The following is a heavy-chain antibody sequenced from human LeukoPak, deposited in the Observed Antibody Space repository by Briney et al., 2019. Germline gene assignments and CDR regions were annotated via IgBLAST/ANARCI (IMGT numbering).Heavy chain of an antibody. D-gene: IGHD3-22*01. CDR3: AENQNGYDSKAFDI. J-gene: IGHJ3*02. Sequence: GGSLRLSCAASGIIVSNNYMNWVRQAPGKGLEWVSLIYSGGDTDYADSVKGRFTISRDNSKNTLYLQMNSLRAEDTAVYYCAENQNGYDSKAFDIWGQGTMVTVSS. V-gene: IGHV3-66*01. CDR2: IYSGGDT. CDR1: GIIVSNNY.